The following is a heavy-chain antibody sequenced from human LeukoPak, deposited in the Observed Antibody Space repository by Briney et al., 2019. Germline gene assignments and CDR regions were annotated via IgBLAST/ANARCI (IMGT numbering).Heavy chain of an antibody. Sequence: ASVKVSCKASGYTFTSYYMHWVRQAPGQGLEWMGIINPSNGNTGYTPKFQGRVTMTRDMSTSAVYMELSSLRSEDTAVYYCARDQDYYGSGSYHRLDTTGLDYWGQGTLVTVSS. J-gene: IGHJ4*02. D-gene: IGHD3-10*01. CDR3: ARDQDYYGSGSYHRLDTTGLDY. CDR2: INPSNGNT. CDR1: GYTFTSYY. V-gene: IGHV1-46*01.